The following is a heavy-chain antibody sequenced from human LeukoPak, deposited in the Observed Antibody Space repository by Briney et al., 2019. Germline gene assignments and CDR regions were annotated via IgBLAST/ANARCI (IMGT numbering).Heavy chain of an antibody. J-gene: IGHJ5*02. CDR1: GFTFSTYA. CDR2: ISGSGDST. Sequence: GGSLRLSCAASGFTFSTYAMSWVRQAPGKGLEWVSAISGSGDSTYYADSVKGRFTISRDNSQNTLYLQMNSLRAEDTAVYYCAKARTSPLPDDWFDPWGQGTLVTVSS. V-gene: IGHV3-23*01. CDR3: AKARTSPLPDDWFDP. D-gene: IGHD2-2*01.